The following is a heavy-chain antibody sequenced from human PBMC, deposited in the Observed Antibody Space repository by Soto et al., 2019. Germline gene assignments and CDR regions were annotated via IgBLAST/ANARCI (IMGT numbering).Heavy chain of an antibody. CDR1: GDSISTSNYY. CDR3: ARRGGGDYLFDS. D-gene: IGHD4-17*01. Sequence: QLLLQESGLGLVKPSETLSLTCTVSGDSISTSNYYWGWIRQPPGEGLEWIGHIFYSGGTYYNPSLKSRVTISVDTSKNQFSLKLNSITAADTAVYFCARRGGGDYLFDSWGQGMLVTVSS. V-gene: IGHV4-39*01. CDR2: IFYSGGT. J-gene: IGHJ4*02.